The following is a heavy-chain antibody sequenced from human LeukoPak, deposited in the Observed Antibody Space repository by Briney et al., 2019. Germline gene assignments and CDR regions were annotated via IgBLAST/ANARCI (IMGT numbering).Heavy chain of an antibody. D-gene: IGHD5-18*01. CDR3: ARLSSYGPTGIDY. CDR1: GYTFTGYY. J-gene: IGHJ4*02. Sequence: ASVKVSCRASGYTFTGYYMHWVRQAPGQGLEWMGWINPNSGGTNYAQKFQGRVTMTRDTSISTAYLELSRLRSDDTAVYYCARLSSYGPTGIDYWGQGTLVTVTS. CDR2: INPNSGGT. V-gene: IGHV1-2*02.